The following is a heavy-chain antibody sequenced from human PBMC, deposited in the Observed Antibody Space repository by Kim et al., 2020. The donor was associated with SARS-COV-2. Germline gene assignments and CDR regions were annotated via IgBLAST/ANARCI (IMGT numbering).Heavy chain of an antibody. J-gene: IGHJ3*02. CDR3: ARHVRRAFDI. CDR2: AFDSGIN. Sequence: SETLSLTCAVSGGPFSGYYWTWIRQPPGGGLEWIGAAFDSGINKYNPTLKSRLTITVDTSKNVFPPKLSAVTAADTATYYCARHVRRAFDIWGQGTIVTVSS. V-gene: IGHV4-34*12. CDR1: GGPFSGYY.